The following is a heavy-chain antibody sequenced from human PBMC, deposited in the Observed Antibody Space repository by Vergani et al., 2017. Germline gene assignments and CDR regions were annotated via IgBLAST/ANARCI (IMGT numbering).Heavy chain of an antibody. CDR3: ARGDDHADY. CDR2: IDWNGGST. D-gene: IGHD1-14*01. Sequence: EVQLVESGGGVVRPGGSLRLSCAASGFTFDDYAMSWVRQAPGKGLEWVSGIDWNGGSTGYAGTVKGRFTISRDNAKNSLYVQMNSLRAEDTAVYCCARGDDHADYWGQGTLVTVSS. CDR1: GFTFDDYA. J-gene: IGHJ4*02. V-gene: IGHV3-20*04.